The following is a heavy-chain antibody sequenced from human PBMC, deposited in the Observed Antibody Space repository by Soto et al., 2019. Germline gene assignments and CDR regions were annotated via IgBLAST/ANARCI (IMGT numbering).Heavy chain of an antibody. Sequence: SETLSLTCTVSGGSISSSNYYWGWIRQPPGKGLEWIGSIYYSGSTYYNPSLKSRVTISVDTSKNQFSLKLSSVTAADTAVYYCARHRGYYDKGMDVWGQGTTVTVSS. J-gene: IGHJ6*02. CDR1: GGSISSSNYY. D-gene: IGHD3-9*01. CDR3: ARHRGYYDKGMDV. CDR2: IYYSGST. V-gene: IGHV4-39*01.